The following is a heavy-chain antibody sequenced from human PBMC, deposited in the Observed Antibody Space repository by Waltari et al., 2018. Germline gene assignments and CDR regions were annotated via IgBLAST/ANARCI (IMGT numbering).Heavy chain of an antibody. CDR3: ARDGGHAEDWFDP. J-gene: IGHJ5*02. V-gene: IGHV3-30-3*01. D-gene: IGHD3-3*01. Sequence: QVQLVESGGGVVQPGRSLRLSCAASGFTFSSYAMHWVRQAPGKGLEWVAVISYDGSNKYYADSVKGRFTISRDNSKNTLYLQMNSLRAEDTAVYYCARDGGHAEDWFDPWGQGTLVTVSS. CDR1: GFTFSSYA. CDR2: ISYDGSNK.